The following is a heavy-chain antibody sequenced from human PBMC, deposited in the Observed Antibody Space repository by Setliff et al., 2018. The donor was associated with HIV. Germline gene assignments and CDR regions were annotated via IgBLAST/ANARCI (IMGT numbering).Heavy chain of an antibody. Sequence: PGGSLRLSCGASGFIFSNAWMNWIRQAPGKGLEWLARIKSRRDGGTTDYAAPVKGRFAISRDDSKNTVDLQMNSLNLENTAVSYCTADVGTDWTQINYWGQGIRV. CDR3: TADVGTDWTQINY. CDR1: GFIFSNAW. V-gene: IGHV3-15*01. J-gene: IGHJ4*02. CDR2: IKSRRDGGTT. D-gene: IGHD5-18*01.